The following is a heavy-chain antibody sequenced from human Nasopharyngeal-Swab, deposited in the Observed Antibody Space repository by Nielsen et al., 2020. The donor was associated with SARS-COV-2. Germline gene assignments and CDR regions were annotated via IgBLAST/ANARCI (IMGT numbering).Heavy chain of an antibody. D-gene: IGHD3-16*01. J-gene: IGHJ4*02. CDR1: GGTFSSYA. Sequence: SVKVSCKASGGTFSSYAISWVRQAPGQGLEWTGRIIPILGIANYAQKFQGRVTITADKSTSTAYMELSSLRSEDTAVYYCARDRRNGWGYFDYWGQGTLVTVSS. CDR3: ARDRRNGWGYFDY. CDR2: IIPILGIA. V-gene: IGHV1-69*04.